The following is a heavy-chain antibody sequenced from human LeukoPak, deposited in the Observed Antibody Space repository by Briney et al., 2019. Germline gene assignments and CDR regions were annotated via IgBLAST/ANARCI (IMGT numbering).Heavy chain of an antibody. CDR1: GGSISSTYY. V-gene: IGHV4-59*08. J-gene: IGHJ4*02. D-gene: IGHD3-22*01. CDR3: ARRIRGMIED. CDR2: IYYSGST. Sequence: SETLSLTCTVSGGSISSTYYWSWIRQPPGKGLEWIGYIYYSGSTNYNPSLKSRVTISVDTSKNQFSLKLSSVTAADTAVYYCARRIRGMIEDWGQGTLVTVSS.